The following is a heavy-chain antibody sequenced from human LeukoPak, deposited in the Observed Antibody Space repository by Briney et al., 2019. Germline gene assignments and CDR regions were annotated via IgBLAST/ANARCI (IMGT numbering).Heavy chain of an antibody. Sequence: GGSLRLSCAASGFTFSSYAMSWVRQAPGKGLEWVSAISGSGGSTYYADSVKGRFTISRDNSKNTLYLQMNSLRAEDTAVYYCAKENCTNGVCYSYYYYYGMDVWGQGTTVTVSS. CDR1: GFTFSSYA. CDR2: ISGSGGST. J-gene: IGHJ6*02. CDR3: AKENCTNGVCYSYYYYYGMDV. D-gene: IGHD2-8*01. V-gene: IGHV3-23*01.